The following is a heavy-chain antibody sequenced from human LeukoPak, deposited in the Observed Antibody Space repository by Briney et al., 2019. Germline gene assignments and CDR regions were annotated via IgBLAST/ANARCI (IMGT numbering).Heavy chain of an antibody. D-gene: IGHD1-20*01. J-gene: IGHJ6*03. CDR3: ARVGVTGELYPDYYYYMDV. CDR2: IYYSGST. V-gene: IGHV4-59*01. Sequence: PSETLSLTCTVSGGSITSYYWSWIRQPPGKGLEWIGYIYYSGSTNYNPSLKSLVTISVDTSKNQFSLKLSSVTAADTAVYYCARVGVTGELYPDYYYYMDVWGKGTTVTVSS. CDR1: GGSITSYY.